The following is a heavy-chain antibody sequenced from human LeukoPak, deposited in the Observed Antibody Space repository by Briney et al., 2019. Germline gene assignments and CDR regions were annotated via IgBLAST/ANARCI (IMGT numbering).Heavy chain of an antibody. CDR3: ARSLPWSSSWRLNYYYGMDV. CDR2: IYSGGST. Sequence: GGSLRLSCAASGFTVSSNYMSWVRQAAGKGLEWVSVIYSGGSTYYADSVKGRFTISRDNSKNTLYLQMNSLRAEDTAVYYCARSLPWSSSWRLNYYYGMDVWGQGTTVTVSS. J-gene: IGHJ6*02. V-gene: IGHV3-53*01. CDR1: GFTVSSNY. D-gene: IGHD6-13*01.